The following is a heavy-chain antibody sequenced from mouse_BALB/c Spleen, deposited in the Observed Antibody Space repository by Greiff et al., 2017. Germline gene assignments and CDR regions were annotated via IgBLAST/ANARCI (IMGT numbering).Heavy chain of an antibody. J-gene: IGHJ2*01. V-gene: IGHV5-4*02. CDR2: ISDGGSYT. Sequence: EVNVVESGGGLVKPGGSLKLSCAASGFTFSDYYMYWVRQTPEKRLEWVATISDGGSYTYYPDSVKGRFTISRDNAKNNLYLQMSSLKSEDTAMYYCARGRGYIDYWGQGTTLTVSS. CDR1: GFTFSDYY. CDR3: ARGRGYIDY.